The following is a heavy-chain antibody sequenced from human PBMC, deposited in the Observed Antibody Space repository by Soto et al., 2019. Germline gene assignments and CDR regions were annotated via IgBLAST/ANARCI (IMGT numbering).Heavy chain of an antibody. CDR2: IIPIFGTA. Sequence: QVQLVQSGAEVKKPGSSVKVSCKASGGTFSSYAISWVRQAPGQGLEWMGGIIPIFGTANYAQKFQGRVTITEDESTSTADMELSSLRSEDTAVYYCARSAAAAIGNYYYYGMDVWGQGTTVTVSS. V-gene: IGHV1-69*01. CDR1: GGTFSSYA. CDR3: ARSAAAAIGNYYYYGMDV. J-gene: IGHJ6*02. D-gene: IGHD6-13*01.